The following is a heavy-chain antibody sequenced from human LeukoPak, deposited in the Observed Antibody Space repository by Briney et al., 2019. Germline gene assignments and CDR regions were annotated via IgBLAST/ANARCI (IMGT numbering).Heavy chain of an antibody. Sequence: GGSLRLSCAASGFTFSSYAMSWVRQAPGKGLEWVSAISGSGGSTYYADSVKGRFTISRDNSKNTLYLQMNSLRAEDTAVYYCARDPMVRGAEYYFDYWGQGTLVTVSS. D-gene: IGHD3-10*01. CDR2: ISGSGGST. J-gene: IGHJ4*02. CDR3: ARDPMVRGAEYYFDY. V-gene: IGHV3-23*01. CDR1: GFTFSSYA.